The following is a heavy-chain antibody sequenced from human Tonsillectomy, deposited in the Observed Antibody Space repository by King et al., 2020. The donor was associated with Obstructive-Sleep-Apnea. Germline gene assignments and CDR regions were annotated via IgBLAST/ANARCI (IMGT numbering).Heavy chain of an antibody. CDR3: AKSSNGWMRVDWFDP. D-gene: IGHD6-19*01. Sequence: VQLVESWGGVVQPGRSLRLSCSASGFTFSPYFMHWVRQTPGKVLEWVAIISYDVGVKYFGVSLKGGFAISRDNSKNTVYLQMNSLRPEDTAVYHCAKSSNGWMRVDWFDPWGQGTLVTVSS. CDR1: GFTFSPYF. J-gene: IGHJ5*02. V-gene: IGHV3-30*09. CDR2: ISYDVGVK.